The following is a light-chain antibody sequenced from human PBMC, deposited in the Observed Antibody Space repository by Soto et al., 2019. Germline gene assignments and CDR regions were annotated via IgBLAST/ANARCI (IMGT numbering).Light chain of an antibody. Sequence: DIQMTQSPSSLSASVGDRVTITCRASQSISSYLNWYQQKPGKAPKLLIYAACSLQSGVPSRFSGSGSGTDFTLTSSSLQPEDFATYYCQQSYSTPHTFGPGTKLEIK. V-gene: IGKV1-39*01. J-gene: IGKJ2*01. CDR2: AAC. CDR1: QSISSY. CDR3: QQSYSTPHT.